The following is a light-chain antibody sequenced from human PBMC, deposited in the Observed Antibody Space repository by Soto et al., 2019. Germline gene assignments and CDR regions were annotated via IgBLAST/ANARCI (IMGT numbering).Light chain of an antibody. CDR1: QSVSSSY. J-gene: IGKJ1*01. Sequence: EIVLTQSPGTLSLSPGERATLSCRASQSVSSSYLAWYQQKPGQAPRLLIYGASSRASGLPDRFSGSGSETDFTLTVSRLEPEDFAVYFCHQYGSSPQTFGQGTKVDIK. CDR3: HQYGSSPQT. V-gene: IGKV3-20*01. CDR2: GAS.